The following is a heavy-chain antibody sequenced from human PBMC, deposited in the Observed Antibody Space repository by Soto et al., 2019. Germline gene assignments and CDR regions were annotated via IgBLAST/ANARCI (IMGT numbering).Heavy chain of an antibody. CDR1: GYTFTGYY. V-gene: IGHV1-2*02. CDR3: ARAAYYYGSGSYYTSKYQNNWFDP. Sequence: ASVKVSCKASGYTFTGYYMHWVRQAPGQGLEWMGWINPNSGGTNYAQKFQGRVTMTRDTSISTAYMELSRLRSDDTAVYYCARAAYYYGSGSYYTSKYQNNWFDPWGQGTLGTVSS. CDR2: INPNSGGT. D-gene: IGHD3-10*01. J-gene: IGHJ5*02.